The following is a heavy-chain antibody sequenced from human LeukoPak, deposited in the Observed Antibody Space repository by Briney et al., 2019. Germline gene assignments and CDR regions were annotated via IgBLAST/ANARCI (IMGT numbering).Heavy chain of an antibody. CDR3: ARARNGYDSSGVSALVL. D-gene: IGHD3-22*01. J-gene: IGHJ4*02. V-gene: IGHV3-33*01. CDR2: IWCDGSNK. Sequence: GGSLRLSCAASGFTFSSYGMHWVRQAPGKGLEWVSDIWCDGSNKYCADSVKGRFTISRDNSKNTLYLQMNSLRAEDTAVYYWARARNGYDSSGVSALVLWGQGTLVTVSS. CDR1: GFTFSSYG.